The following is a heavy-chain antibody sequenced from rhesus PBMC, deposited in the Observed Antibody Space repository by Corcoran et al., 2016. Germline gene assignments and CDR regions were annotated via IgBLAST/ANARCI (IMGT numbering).Heavy chain of an antibody. CDR3: AIAAAGPFDY. Sequence: QVQLQESGPGLVKPSETLSLTCAVSGGSLSGYWWGWIRQPPGTGLEWIGYIGGSSGSTYYNPSLKSRVTISTDTSKNQFSLKLSSVTAADTAVYYCAIAAAGPFDYWGQGVLVTVSS. V-gene: IGHV4-165*01. J-gene: IGHJ4*01. D-gene: IGHD6S26*01. CDR1: GGSLSGYW. CDR2: IGGSSGST.